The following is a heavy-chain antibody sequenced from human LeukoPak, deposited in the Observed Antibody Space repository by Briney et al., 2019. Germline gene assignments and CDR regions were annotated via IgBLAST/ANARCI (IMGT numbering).Heavy chain of an antibody. V-gene: IGHV4-4*07. Sequence: SETLSLTCTVSGGSISGYYWNWIRQPAGKGLEWIGRMYGSGTTTYNPSLKSRVTMSLDASKNQFSLKLSSVTAADTAVYYCARDDLGIAAAGIYWGQGTLVTVSA. J-gene: IGHJ4*02. CDR1: GGSISGYY. D-gene: IGHD6-13*01. CDR3: ARDDLGIAAAGIY. CDR2: MYGSGTT.